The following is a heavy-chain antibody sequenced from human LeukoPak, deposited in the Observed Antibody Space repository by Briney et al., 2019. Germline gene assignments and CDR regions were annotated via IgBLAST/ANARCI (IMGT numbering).Heavy chain of an antibody. CDR3: ASHYDTSGYHYFDF. CDR1: GFTFSRYA. D-gene: IGHD3-22*01. Sequence: GGSLRLSCAASGFTFSRYAMHWVRQAPGKGLEWVAVISYDGSNKYYADSVKGRFAISRDSSKNTLYLQMNSLRAEDTAVYYCASHYDTSGYHYFDFRGQGTLVTVSS. J-gene: IGHJ4*02. CDR2: ISYDGSNK. V-gene: IGHV3-30*09.